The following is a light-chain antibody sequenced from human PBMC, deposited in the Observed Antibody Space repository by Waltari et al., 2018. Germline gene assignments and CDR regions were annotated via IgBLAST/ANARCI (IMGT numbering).Light chain of an antibody. CDR3: CSFAGSSPHVV. J-gene: IGLJ2*01. CDR2: EST. CDR1: SSDVGTYNL. V-gene: IGLV2-23*01. Sequence: QSALTQPASVSGSPGQSITISCTGTSSDVGTYNLVSWYQLHPGKAPKLIIYESTKRPSGVSSRCSGSKSGNTASLTISGLQAEDEADYYCCSFAGSSPHVVFGGGTKLTVL.